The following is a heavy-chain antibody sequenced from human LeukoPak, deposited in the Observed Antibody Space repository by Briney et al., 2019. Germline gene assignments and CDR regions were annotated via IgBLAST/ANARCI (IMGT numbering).Heavy chain of an antibody. J-gene: IGHJ4*02. CDR2: ISGSGGST. Sequence: GGSLRLSCAASGFTFSSYAMSWVSQAPGKRLEWVSAISGSGGSTYYADSVKGRFTISRDNAKNSLYLQMSSLRAEDTAVYYCARYDLVGSGSYNYWGQGTPVTVSS. CDR3: ARYDLVGSGSYNY. D-gene: IGHD3-10*01. V-gene: IGHV3-23*01. CDR1: GFTFSSYA.